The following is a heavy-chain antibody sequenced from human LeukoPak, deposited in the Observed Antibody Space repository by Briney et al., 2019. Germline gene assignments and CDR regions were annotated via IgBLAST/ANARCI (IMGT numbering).Heavy chain of an antibody. CDR1: GVSFSGYY. CDR2: INHSGST. J-gene: IGHJ1*01. CDR3: ARAYDYVWGSYRPEYFQH. Sequence: SETLSLTCAVYGVSFSGYYWSWIRQPPGKGLEWIGEINHSGSTNYNPSLKSRVTISVDTSKNQFSLKLSSVTAADTAVYYCARAYDYVWGSYRPEYFQHWGQGTLVTVSS. V-gene: IGHV4-34*01. D-gene: IGHD3-16*02.